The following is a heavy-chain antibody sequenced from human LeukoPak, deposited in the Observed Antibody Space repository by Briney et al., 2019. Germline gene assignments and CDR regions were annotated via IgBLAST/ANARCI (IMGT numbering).Heavy chain of an antibody. V-gene: IGHV3-23*01. CDR2: ISGSGGST. CDR3: ARGPGGTMSGVYGMDV. CDR1: GFTFSNYA. J-gene: IGHJ6*02. D-gene: IGHD3-3*01. Sequence: GGSLRLSCAASGFTFSNYAMSWVRQAPGKGLEWVSTISGSGGSTYYADSVKGRFTISRDNSKNTLYVQMNSLRAEDTAVYYCARGPGGTMSGVYGMDVWGQGTTVTVSS.